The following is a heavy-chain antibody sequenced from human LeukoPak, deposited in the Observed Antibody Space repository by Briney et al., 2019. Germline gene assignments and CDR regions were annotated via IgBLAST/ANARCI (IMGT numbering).Heavy chain of an antibody. D-gene: IGHD6-19*01. CDR2: ISDSGSST. CDR3: AKPVDC. Sequence: GGSLRLSCAASGFNFYTYVMTWVRQAPGKGLEWVSGISDSGSSTYYADSVKGRFTISRDTSKNILYLQMNSLRAEDTAIYYCAKPVDCWGQGTLVTVSS. J-gene: IGHJ4*02. V-gene: IGHV3-23*01. CDR1: GFNFYTYV.